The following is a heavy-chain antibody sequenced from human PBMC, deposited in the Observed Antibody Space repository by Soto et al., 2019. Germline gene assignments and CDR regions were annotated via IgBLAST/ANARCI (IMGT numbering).Heavy chain of an antibody. Sequence: PSETLSLTCAFSVVSISSGGYSCSWIRQPPWKGLEWIGYIFPRGSTYYNPSLKSRVTISLDRSKNQFSLNLTSVTAADTAVYYCARTGFYYDSTGTDKENWFDPWGQGTLVTVS. CDR3: ARTGFYYDSTGTDKENWFDP. CDR1: VVSISSGGYS. J-gene: IGHJ5*02. CDR2: IFPRGST. D-gene: IGHD3-22*01. V-gene: IGHV4-30-2*01.